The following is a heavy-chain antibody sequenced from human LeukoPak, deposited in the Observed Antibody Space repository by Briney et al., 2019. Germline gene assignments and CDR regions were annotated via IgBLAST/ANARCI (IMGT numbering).Heavy chain of an antibody. J-gene: IGHJ4*02. CDR3: AKGYDILTGYLDY. V-gene: IGHV3-23*01. CDR1: GFTFSSYG. D-gene: IGHD3-9*01. CDR2: ISGNGGST. Sequence: GGALRLSCAASGFTFSSYGMNWVRQAPGKGLEWVSAISGNGGSTYYADSVKGRFTISRDNSKNTLYLQMNSLRAEDTAVYYCAKGYDILTGYLDYWGQGTLVTVSS.